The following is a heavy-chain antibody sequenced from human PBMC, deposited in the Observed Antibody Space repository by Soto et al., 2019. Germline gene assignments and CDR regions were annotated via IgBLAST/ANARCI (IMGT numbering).Heavy chain of an antibody. CDR3: ARGLTRLDY. CDR1: GYSFTHFE. J-gene: IGHJ4*02. D-gene: IGHD2-21*02. V-gene: IGHV1-3*04. Sequence: QVQLVQSGPEVKQPGASVRISCQASGYSFTHFEMHWVRQAPGQRLEWMGWINTGNGDTKYSQKFQGTVTFTRDTSASTAYLDLDGLTSDDTSFYFCARGLTRLDYWGQGTLVTVSS. CDR2: INTGNGDT.